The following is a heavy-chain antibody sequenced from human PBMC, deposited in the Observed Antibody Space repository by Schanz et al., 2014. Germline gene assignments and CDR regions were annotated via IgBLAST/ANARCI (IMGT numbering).Heavy chain of an antibody. J-gene: IGHJ6*02. CDR2: ISAYNGNT. CDR3: ARVQDDIVTGSEYYYDMDV. D-gene: IGHD3-9*01. Sequence: QVQLVQSGAEVKKPGASVKVSCKASGYTFTSYGINWVRQAPGQGLEWMGWISAYNGNTNYAQKLQGRVTMTTDTSTSTAYMELRSLRSDDTAVYYCARVQDDIVTGSEYYYDMDVWGQGTTVTVSS. CDR1: GYTFTSYG. V-gene: IGHV1-18*01.